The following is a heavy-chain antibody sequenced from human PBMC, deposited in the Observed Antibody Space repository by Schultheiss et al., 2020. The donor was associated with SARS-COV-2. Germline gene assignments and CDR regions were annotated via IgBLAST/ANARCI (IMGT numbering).Heavy chain of an antibody. V-gene: IGHV3-23*01. CDR3: ARRGAARRDAFDI. CDR1: GFTFSSYA. D-gene: IGHD6-6*01. Sequence: GGSLRLSCAASGFTFSSYAMSWVRQAPGKGLEWVSAISGSGGSTYYADSVKGRFTISRDNAKNSLYLQMNSLRAEDTAVYYCARRGAARRDAFDIWGQGTMVTVSS. CDR2: ISGSGGST. J-gene: IGHJ3*02.